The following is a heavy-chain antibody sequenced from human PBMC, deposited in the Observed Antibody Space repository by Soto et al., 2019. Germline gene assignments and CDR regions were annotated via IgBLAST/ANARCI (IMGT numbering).Heavy chain of an antibody. CDR3: ARMFAREKNYYDSSGYYQPFDY. V-gene: IGHV1-46*01. D-gene: IGHD3-22*01. CDR1: GYTFTSYY. J-gene: IGHJ4*02. Sequence: ASVKVSCKASGYTFTSYYMHWVRQAPGQGLEWMGIINPSGGSTSYAQKFQGRVTMTRDTSTSTVYMELSSLRSEDTAVYYCARMFAREKNYYDSSGYYQPFDYWGQGTLVTVYS. CDR2: INPSGGST.